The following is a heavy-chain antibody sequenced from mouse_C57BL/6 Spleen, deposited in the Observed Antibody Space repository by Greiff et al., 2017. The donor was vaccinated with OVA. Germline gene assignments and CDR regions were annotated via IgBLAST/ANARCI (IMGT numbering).Heavy chain of an antibody. V-gene: IGHV5-4*01. CDR2: ISDGCSYT. CDR3: ARDGGGSSLFDY. D-gene: IGHD1-1*01. CDR1: GFTFSSYA. Sequence: EVQLKESGGGLVKPGGSLKLSCAASGFTFSSYAMSWVRPTPEKRLEWVATISDGCSYTYYPDNVKGRFTISRDNAKNNLYLQMSHLKSEDTAMYYCARDGGGSSLFDYWGQGTTLTVSS. J-gene: IGHJ2*01.